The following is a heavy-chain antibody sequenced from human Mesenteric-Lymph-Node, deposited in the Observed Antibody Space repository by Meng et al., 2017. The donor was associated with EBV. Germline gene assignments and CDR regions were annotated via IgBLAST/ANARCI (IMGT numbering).Heavy chain of an antibody. CDR3: ATGHYGDYG. V-gene: IGHV3-53*01. CDR2: IYRRGTK. Sequence: EVHLVDSGWSCTRPGVSLSLSGAGSGFTLKSKLMASVRQAPGKGLEWVSVIYRRGTKYYAASVKGRFTISRDDSRNTVYLHMNSLRVDDTAVYFCATGHYGDYGRGQGALVTVSS. D-gene: IGHD4-17*01. CDR1: GFTLKSKL. J-gene: IGHJ4*02.